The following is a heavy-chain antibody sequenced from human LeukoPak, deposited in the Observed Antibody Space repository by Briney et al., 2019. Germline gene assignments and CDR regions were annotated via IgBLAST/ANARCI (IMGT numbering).Heavy chain of an antibody. V-gene: IGHV4-59*08. J-gene: IGHJ6*02. D-gene: IGHD5/OR15-5a*01. Sequence: SETLSLSCAVSGDSISSYYWSWIRQPPGKGLEWIAYIYNSGSTAYNPSLKSRVNISVDTSKNQFSLKLSSVTAADTAVYYCAGHGPLYEYFYYNMDVWGQGTTVTVSS. CDR3: AGHGPLYEYFYYNMDV. CDR2: IYNSGST. CDR1: GDSISSYY.